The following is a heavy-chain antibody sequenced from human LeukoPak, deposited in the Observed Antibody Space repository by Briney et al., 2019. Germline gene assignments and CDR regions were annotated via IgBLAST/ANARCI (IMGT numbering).Heavy chain of an antibody. CDR1: GFTFSSYE. CDR2: ISSSGSTI. J-gene: IGHJ4*02. CDR3: ARGRSTVTTGFDY. D-gene: IGHD4-17*01. Sequence: PGGSLRLSCAASGFTFSSYEMNWVRQAPGKGLEWVSYISSSGSTIYYADSVKGRFTISRDNAKNSLYLQMNSLRAEDTAVYYRARGRSTVTTGFDYWGQGTLVTVSS. V-gene: IGHV3-48*03.